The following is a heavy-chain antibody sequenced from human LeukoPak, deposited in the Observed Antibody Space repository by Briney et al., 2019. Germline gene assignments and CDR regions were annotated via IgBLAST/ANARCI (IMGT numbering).Heavy chain of an antibody. D-gene: IGHD2-15*01. Sequence: RRSLRPSRAATALTISTYSMNWVRQAPGKELEWVSSLSSSSTYVYYADSVKGRFTISRDNAKNSLYLQMNSLRAEDTAVYYCARVRCSGGGCFYNFDYWGQGSLVTVSS. J-gene: IGHJ4*02. CDR2: LSSSSTYV. V-gene: IGHV3-21*01. CDR3: ARVRCSGGGCFYNFDY. CDR1: ALTISTYS.